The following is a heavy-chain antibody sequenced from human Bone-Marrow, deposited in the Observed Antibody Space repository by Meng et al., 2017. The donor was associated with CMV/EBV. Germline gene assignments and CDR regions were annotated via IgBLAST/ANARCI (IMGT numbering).Heavy chain of an antibody. D-gene: IGHD1-26*01. CDR3: ARGPPTAEWELLGIFLL. CDR2: INSDGSST. J-gene: IGHJ4*02. CDR1: GFTFSSYW. Sequence: GESLKISCAASGFTFSSYWMHWVRQAPGKGLVWVSRINSDGSSTSYADSVKGRFTISRDNAKNTPYLQMNSLRAEDTAVYYCARGPPTAEWELLGIFLLWGQGTLVTVSS. V-gene: IGHV3-74*01.